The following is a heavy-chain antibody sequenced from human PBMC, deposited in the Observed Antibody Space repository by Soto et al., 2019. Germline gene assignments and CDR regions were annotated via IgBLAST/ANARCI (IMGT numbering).Heavy chain of an antibody. Sequence: EVQLVESGGGLVQPGGSLRLSCVASGFTFSDHYMDWVRQVPGKGLEWVGRTRNKANRYTTEYAASVKGRFTSSRVDSRNSVYLQMNSLKTEDTAVYYCARVRAGGVGWFDPWGQGTLVTVSS. V-gene: IGHV3-72*01. CDR3: ARVRAGGVGWFDP. D-gene: IGHD3-16*01. CDR1: GFTFSDHY. J-gene: IGHJ5*02. CDR2: TRNKANRYTT.